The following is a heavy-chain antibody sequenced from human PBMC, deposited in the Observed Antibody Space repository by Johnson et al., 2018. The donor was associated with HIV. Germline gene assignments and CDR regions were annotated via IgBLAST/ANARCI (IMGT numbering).Heavy chain of an antibody. CDR2: INWNGGST. V-gene: IGHV3-20*04. J-gene: IGHJ3*02. CDR1: GFSFDDYG. Sequence: VQLVESGGGVVRPGGSLRLSCAASGFSFDDYGMSWVRQVPGKGLGWVSGINWNGGSTGYADSVKGRFTISRDNAKNSLYLQMNSLRAEDTAVYYCARSLGVVGAIGKGAFDIWGQGTLVTVSS. CDR3: ARSLGVVGAIGKGAFDI. D-gene: IGHD1-26*01.